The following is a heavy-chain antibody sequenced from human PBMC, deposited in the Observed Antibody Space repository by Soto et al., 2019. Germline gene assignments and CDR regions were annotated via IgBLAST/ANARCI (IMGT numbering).Heavy chain of an antibody. V-gene: IGHV3-30*18. CDR2: ISYDGSNK. CDR3: AKAGYDFWSGYPDYYYYYYMDV. Sequence: GSLRLSCAASGFTFSSYGMHWVRQAPGKGLEWVAVISYDGSNKYYADSVKGRFTISRDNSKNTLYLQMNSLRAEDTAVYYCAKAGYDFWSGYPDYYYYYYMDVWGKGTTVTVSS. CDR1: GFTFSSYG. D-gene: IGHD3-3*01. J-gene: IGHJ6*03.